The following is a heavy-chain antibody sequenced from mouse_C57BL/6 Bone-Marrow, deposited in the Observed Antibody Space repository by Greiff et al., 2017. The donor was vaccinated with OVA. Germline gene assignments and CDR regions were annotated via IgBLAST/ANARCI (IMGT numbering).Heavy chain of an antibody. CDR3: TKQPGNRGVAY. CDR2: IWGDGST. Sequence: QVQLKESGPGLVAPSQSLSITCTVSGFSLTSYGVSWVRQPPGKGLEWLGVIWGDGSTNYHSALITRLSISKENSKSQVFLQLNSLQADDPATYYCTKQPGNRGVAYWGQGTLVTVSA. V-gene: IGHV2-3*01. D-gene: IGHD3-2*02. J-gene: IGHJ3*01. CDR1: GFSLTSYG.